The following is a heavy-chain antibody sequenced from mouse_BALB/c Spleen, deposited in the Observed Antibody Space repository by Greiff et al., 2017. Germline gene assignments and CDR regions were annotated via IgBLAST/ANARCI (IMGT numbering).Heavy chain of an antibody. Sequence: QVQLQQPGAELVKPGASVKLSCKTSGYTFTSYWIQWVKQRPGQGLGWIGEIFPGTGTTYYNEKFKGKATLTIDTSSSTAYMQLSSLTSEDSAVYFCARPGLRNYYAMDYWGQGTSVTVAT. CDR3: ARPGLRNYYAMDY. D-gene: IGHD3-1*01. J-gene: IGHJ4*01. V-gene: IGHV1S132*01. CDR1: GYTFTSYW. CDR2: IFPGTGTT.